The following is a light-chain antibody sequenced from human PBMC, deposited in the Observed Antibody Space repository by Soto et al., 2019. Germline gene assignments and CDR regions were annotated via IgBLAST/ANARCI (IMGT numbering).Light chain of an antibody. V-gene: IGKV4-1*01. J-gene: IGKJ2*01. CDR1: QSVLYSSNNKNH. Sequence: DIVMTQSPDSLAVSLGERATINCKSSQSVLYSSNNKNHLGWYQQKPGQPPKLLIYWASTRESGVPDRFSGSGSGTDFTLTISSLQAEDVAVYYCQQYHSTPYTFGQGTKLDIK. CDR2: WAS. CDR3: QQYHSTPYT.